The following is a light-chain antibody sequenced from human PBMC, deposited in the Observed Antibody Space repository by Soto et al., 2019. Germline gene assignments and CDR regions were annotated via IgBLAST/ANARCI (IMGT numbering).Light chain of an antibody. CDR2: EVI. CDR3: SSYSGSENFVV. CDR1: SSDVGGYNF. J-gene: IGLJ2*01. V-gene: IGLV2-8*01. Sequence: QSALTQPPSASGSPGQSVTISCAGTSSDVGGYNFVSWYQQHPGKVPKLMIYEVIKRPSGVPDRFSGSKSGNTASLTVSGLHAEDEADYYCSSYSGSENFVVFGGGTKLTVL.